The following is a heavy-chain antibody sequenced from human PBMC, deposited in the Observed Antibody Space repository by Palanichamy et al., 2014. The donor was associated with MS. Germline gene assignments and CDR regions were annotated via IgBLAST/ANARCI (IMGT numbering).Heavy chain of an antibody. J-gene: IGHJ4*02. Sequence: QLQLQESGPGLLKPSETLSLTCSVSGGSISSGSFHWGWIRQAPGKGLEYIGSIYQTGSTYYNPSLNSRVTMSIDTSKKQFSLKLSSVTAADTAVYYCARGPPPIAVAGASISGGQGTLVTVSS. D-gene: IGHD6-19*01. CDR1: GGSISSGSFH. V-gene: IGHV4-39*07. CDR3: ARGPPPIAVAGASIS. CDR2: IYQTGST.